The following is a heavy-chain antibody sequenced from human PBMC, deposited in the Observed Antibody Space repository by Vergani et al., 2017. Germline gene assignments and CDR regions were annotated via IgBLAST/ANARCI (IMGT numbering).Heavy chain of an antibody. CDR3: ASDTHSGQRADR. V-gene: IGHV4-59*11. CDR2: IHYSENT. Sequence: QVQLQESGPGLVKSSETLSLTCRVSFYSIRTLYCNWIRQPPGKGLEWIGSIHYSENTNYNPSLKTRVTISVDTSKNQFSLTLTSVTAADTAVYYCASDTHSGQRADRWGQGILVTVTS. CDR1: FYSIRTLY. D-gene: IGHD6-19*01. J-gene: IGHJ5*02.